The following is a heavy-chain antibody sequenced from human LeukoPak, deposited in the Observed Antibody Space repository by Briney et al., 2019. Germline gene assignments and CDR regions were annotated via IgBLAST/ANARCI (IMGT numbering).Heavy chain of an antibody. CDR2: ISSSSSTI. D-gene: IGHD5-12*01. CDR3: AKGGGGLA. Sequence: GGSLRLSCAASGFTFSSYSMNWVRQAPGKGLEWVSYISSSSSTIYYADSVKGRFTISRDNSKNTLYVQMNSLRPEDTAVYYCAKGGGGLAWGQGTLVTVSS. J-gene: IGHJ4*02. V-gene: IGHV3-48*01. CDR1: GFTFSSYS.